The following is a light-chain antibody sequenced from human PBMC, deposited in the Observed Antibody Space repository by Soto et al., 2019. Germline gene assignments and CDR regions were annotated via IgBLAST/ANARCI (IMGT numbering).Light chain of an antibody. Sequence: EIVMTQSPTTLSVSPGERATLSFRASQSVSSNLAWYQQKPPQAHRLLIHDASTRAAGIPARFSGSGSGTEFTHTITRRPSEYCAGYYCQQYNNWRRFGQVPKVEIK. J-gene: IGKJ1*01. CDR2: DAS. V-gene: IGKV3-15*01. CDR3: QQYNNWRR. CDR1: QSVSSN.